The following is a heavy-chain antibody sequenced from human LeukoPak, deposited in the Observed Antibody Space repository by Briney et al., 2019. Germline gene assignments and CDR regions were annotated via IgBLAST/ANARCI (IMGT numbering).Heavy chain of an antibody. CDR1: GGSVSSGSYY. CDR2: IYYSGST. CDR3: AREGSYGVRWFDP. V-gene: IGHV4-61*01. D-gene: IGHD1-26*01. J-gene: IGHJ5*02. Sequence: SETLSLTCTVSGGSVSSGSYYWSWIRQPPGKGLEWIGYIYYSGSTNYNPSLKGRVTISVDTSKNQFSLKLGSVTAADTAVYYCAREGSYGVRWFDPWGQGTLVTVSS.